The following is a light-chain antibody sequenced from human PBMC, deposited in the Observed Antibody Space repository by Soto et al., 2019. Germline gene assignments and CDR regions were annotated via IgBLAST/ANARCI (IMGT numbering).Light chain of an antibody. Sequence: HSVLTQPPSASATPGQRVTMSCSGSNIGSRSIYWYQHLPGTAPKLLIYSTDLRPSGVPDRFSGSKSGTSASLAISGLQSEDEANYYCATWDDSLNGWVFGGGTKLTVL. CDR3: ATWDDSLNGWV. V-gene: IGLV1-44*01. CDR1: SNIGSRS. CDR2: STD. J-gene: IGLJ3*02.